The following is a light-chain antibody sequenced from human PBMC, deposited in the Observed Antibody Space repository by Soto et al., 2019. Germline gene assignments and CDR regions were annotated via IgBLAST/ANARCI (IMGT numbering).Light chain of an antibody. J-gene: IGKJ2*01. CDR1: QSVIRNY. CDR2: GAS. V-gene: IGKV3-20*01. Sequence: VLTQSPGTLSLSPGERATLSCRASQSVIRNYLAWYQQKPGQAPRLLIYGASSRATGIPDRFSGSGSGTDFTLTISRLEPEDFAVYYCQQYGSSPPYTFGQGTKLEIK. CDR3: QQYGSSPPYT.